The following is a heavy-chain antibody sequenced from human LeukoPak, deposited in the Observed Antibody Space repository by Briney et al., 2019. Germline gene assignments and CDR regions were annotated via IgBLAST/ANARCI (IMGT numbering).Heavy chain of an antibody. J-gene: IGHJ6*04. CDR1: GFTFGNYW. Sequence: GGSLRLSCAASGFTFGNYWMHWVRQAPGKGLVWVSRINSDGSSTIYADSVKGRFTISRDNAKNTMYLQMNSLRAEDTAVYYCAELGITMIGGVWGKGTTVTISS. CDR2: INSDGSST. D-gene: IGHD3-10*02. V-gene: IGHV3-74*01. CDR3: AELGITMIGGV.